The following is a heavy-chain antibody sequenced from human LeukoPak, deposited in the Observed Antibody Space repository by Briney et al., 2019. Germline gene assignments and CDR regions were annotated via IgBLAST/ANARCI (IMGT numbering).Heavy chain of an antibody. CDR2: ISNDGRDK. J-gene: IGHJ4*02. CDR1: GFTFSTYA. D-gene: IGHD2-21*02. CDR3: ARGAWTATQPIND. Sequence: GGSLRLSCAASGFTFSTYAMHWVRQAPAKGLDWVAVISNDGRDKYYADSVKGRFTISRDNSKNTLDLQMNSLRVDDSAVYYCARGAWTATQPINDWGQGTLVTVSS. V-gene: IGHV3-30*04.